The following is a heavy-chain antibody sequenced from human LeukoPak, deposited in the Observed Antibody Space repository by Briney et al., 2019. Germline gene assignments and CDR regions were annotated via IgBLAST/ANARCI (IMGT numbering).Heavy chain of an antibody. CDR1: GGSISSGSYY. CDR3: ARDYAGDTSGLVLDY. V-gene: IGHV3-11*01. CDR2: ISPTGSRI. D-gene: IGHD3-22*01. Sequence: LSLTCTVSGGSISSGSYYWSWIRQPAGKGLEWISYISPTGSRIYYTDSVKGRFTISRDNAKKSLILQMNSLRADDTAVYYCARDYAGDTSGLVLDYWGQGTLATVSS. J-gene: IGHJ4*02.